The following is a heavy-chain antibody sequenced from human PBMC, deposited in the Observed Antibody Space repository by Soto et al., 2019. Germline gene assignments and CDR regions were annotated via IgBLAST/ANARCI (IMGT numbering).Heavy chain of an antibody. Sequence: QVQLQESGPGLVKPSETLSLTCTVSGGSVSSGSYYWSWIRQPPGKGLEWIGYIYYSGSTNYNPSLRRRVTISVDTSKNQFSLKLGSVTAADAAVYYCARTYSSGWYNWFDPWGQGTLVTVSS. J-gene: IGHJ5*02. D-gene: IGHD6-19*01. CDR3: ARTYSSGWYNWFDP. V-gene: IGHV4-61*01. CDR1: GGSVSSGSYY. CDR2: IYYSGST.